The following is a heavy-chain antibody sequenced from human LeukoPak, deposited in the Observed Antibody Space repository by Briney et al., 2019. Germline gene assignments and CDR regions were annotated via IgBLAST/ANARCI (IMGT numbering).Heavy chain of an antibody. D-gene: IGHD3-22*01. CDR3: ARDLDSSGYYRPDAFDF. J-gene: IGHJ3*01. Sequence: ASVKVSCKASGYTFTRFGFSWVRQAPGQGLEWMGWISAYNGNTNHAQKFQGRVTMTTDTSTTTAYMELRSLSSDDTAVYYCARDLDSSGYYRPDAFDFWGQGTMVTVSS. V-gene: IGHV1-18*01. CDR1: GYTFTRFG. CDR2: ISAYNGNT.